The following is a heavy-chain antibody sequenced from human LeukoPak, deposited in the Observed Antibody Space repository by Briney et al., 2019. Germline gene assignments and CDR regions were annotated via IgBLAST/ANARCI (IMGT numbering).Heavy chain of an antibody. D-gene: IGHD3-16*01. V-gene: IGHV3-9*01. Sequence: PGGSLRLSCAASGFDFGNYAMHWVRQAPGKGLEWVSGISWNSGSIGYADSVKGRFTISRDNAKNSLYLQMNSLRAEDTALYYCAKEDRRGRHFDYWGQGTLVTVSS. CDR2: ISWNSGSI. CDR1: GFDFGNYA. CDR3: AKEDRRGRHFDY. J-gene: IGHJ4*02.